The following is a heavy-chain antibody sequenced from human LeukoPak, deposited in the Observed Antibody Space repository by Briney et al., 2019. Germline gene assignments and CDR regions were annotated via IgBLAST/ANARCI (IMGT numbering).Heavy chain of an antibody. Sequence: GGSLRLSCAASGFTFSSYSMNWVRQAPGKGLEWVSSISSSSSYIYYADSVKGRFTISRDNAKNSLYLQMDSLRAEDTAVYYCARDGGDYGSGSYYAYWGQGTLVTVSS. CDR3: ARDGGDYGSGSYYAY. D-gene: IGHD3-10*01. CDR1: GFTFSSYS. CDR2: ISSSSSYI. V-gene: IGHV3-21*01. J-gene: IGHJ4*02.